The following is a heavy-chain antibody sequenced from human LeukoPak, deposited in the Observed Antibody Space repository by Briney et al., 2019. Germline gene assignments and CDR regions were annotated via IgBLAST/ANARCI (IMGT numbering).Heavy chain of an antibody. J-gene: IGHJ4*02. CDR1: GYSFTTYA. Sequence: GASVKVSCKASGYSFTTYAMNWLRQAPGQGLEWMGWINPNTGNPTYAPGFTGRFVFSLDASVSTAYLQISGLKADDTAVYYCARAYQPLGGLSLPDYWGQGTLVSVSS. D-gene: IGHD3-16*02. V-gene: IGHV7-4-1*02. CDR3: ARAYQPLGGLSLPDY. CDR2: INPNTGNP.